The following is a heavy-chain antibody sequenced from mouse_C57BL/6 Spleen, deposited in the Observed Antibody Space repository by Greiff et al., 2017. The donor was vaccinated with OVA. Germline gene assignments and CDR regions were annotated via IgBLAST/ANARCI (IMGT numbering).Heavy chain of an antibody. CDR2: ISYDGSN. Sequence: EVKLMESGPGLVKPSQSLSLTCSVTGYSITSGYYWNWIRQFPGNKLEWTGYISYDGSNNYNPSLKNRISITRDTSKNQFFLKLNSVTTEDTATYYCARGGRSSPLYWYFDVWGTGTTVTVSS. CDR3: ARGGRSSPLYWYFDV. D-gene: IGHD1-1*01. J-gene: IGHJ1*03. CDR1: GYSITSGYY. V-gene: IGHV3-6*01.